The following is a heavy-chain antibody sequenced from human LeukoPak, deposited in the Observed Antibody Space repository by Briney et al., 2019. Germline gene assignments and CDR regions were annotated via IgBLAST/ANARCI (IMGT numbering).Heavy chain of an antibody. D-gene: IGHD1-14*01. CDR2: ISSSSITI. V-gene: IGHV3-48*01. CDR3: ARLYREDYKYYMDV. Sequence: GGSLRLSCAASGFALSSFGMNWVRQAPGKGLEWVSYISSSSITIYYADSVKGRFTISRDNAKNSLYLQMNSLRAEDTAVYYCARLYREDYKYYMDVWGKGTTVTVSS. CDR1: GFALSSFG. J-gene: IGHJ6*03.